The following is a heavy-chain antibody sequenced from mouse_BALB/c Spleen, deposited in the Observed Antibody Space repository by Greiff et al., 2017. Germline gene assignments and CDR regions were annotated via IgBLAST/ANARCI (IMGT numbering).Heavy chain of an antibody. Sequence: EVQLVESGPSLVKPSQTLSLTCSVTGDSITSGYWNWIRKFPGNKLEYMGYISYSGSTYYNPSLKSRISITRDTSKNQYYLQLNSVTTEDTATYYCARYSVVVGPYYYAMDYWGQGTSVTVSS. CDR2: ISYSGST. D-gene: IGHD1-1*01. J-gene: IGHJ4*01. CDR3: ARYSVVVGPYYYAMDY. V-gene: IGHV3-8*02. CDR1: GDSITSGY.